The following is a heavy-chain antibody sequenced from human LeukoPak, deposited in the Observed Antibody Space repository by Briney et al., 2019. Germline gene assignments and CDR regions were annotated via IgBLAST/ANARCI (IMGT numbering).Heavy chain of an antibody. J-gene: IGHJ5*02. CDR3: AMVLYHSGRPGP. CDR1: GGTLIGYD. D-gene: IGHD2/OR15-2a*01. Sequence: PSETLSLTCAVYGGTLIGYDWSWICQPPGKGLEWIGEINHSGSTNYSPSLKSRVTISIDTSKNQFSLKVNSVTAADTAVYYCAMVLYHSGRPGPWGQGTLVTV. V-gene: IGHV4-34*08. CDR2: INHSGST.